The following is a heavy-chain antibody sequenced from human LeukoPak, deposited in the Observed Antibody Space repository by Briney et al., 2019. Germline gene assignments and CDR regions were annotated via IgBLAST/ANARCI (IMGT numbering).Heavy chain of an antibody. D-gene: IGHD6-13*01. CDR3: ASSQVWQQLVLGEYYFDY. V-gene: IGHV3-23*01. J-gene: IGHJ4*02. CDR2: ISGSGGST. CDR1: GFTFSSYA. Sequence: PGGSLRLSCAASGFTFSSYAMSWVRQAPGKGLEWVSAISGSGGSTYYADSVKGRFTISRDNSKSTLYLQMNSLRAEDTAVYYCASSQVWQQLVLGEYYFDYWGQGTLVTVSS.